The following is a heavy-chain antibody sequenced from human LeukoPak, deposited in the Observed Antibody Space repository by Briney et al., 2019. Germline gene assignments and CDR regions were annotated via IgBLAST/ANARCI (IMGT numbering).Heavy chain of an antibody. J-gene: IGHJ4*02. CDR3: ARDKSGTLDY. Sequence: GGSLRLSCAASGFTFSSYWMGWVRQVPGKGLVWVSRINSDESSTNYADSVKGRFTISRDNPKNTLYLQMNSLRAEDTAVYYCARDKSGTLDYWGQGTLVTVSS. CDR1: GFTFSSYW. D-gene: IGHD3-10*01. CDR2: INSDESST. V-gene: IGHV3-74*01.